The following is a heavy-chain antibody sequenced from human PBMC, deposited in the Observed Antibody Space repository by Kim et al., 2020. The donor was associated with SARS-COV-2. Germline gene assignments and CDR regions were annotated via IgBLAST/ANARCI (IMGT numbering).Heavy chain of an antibody. J-gene: IGHJ5*02. CDR3: ARASQTRGYSYEPNWFDP. V-gene: IGHV4-31*03. Sequence: SETLSLTCTVSGGSISSGGYYWSWIRQHPGKGLEWIGYIYYSGSTYYNPSLKSRVTISVDTSKNQFSLKLSSVTAADTAVYYCARASQTRGYSYEPNWFDPWGQGTLVTVSS. CDR2: IYYSGST. CDR1: GGSISSGGYY. D-gene: IGHD5-18*01.